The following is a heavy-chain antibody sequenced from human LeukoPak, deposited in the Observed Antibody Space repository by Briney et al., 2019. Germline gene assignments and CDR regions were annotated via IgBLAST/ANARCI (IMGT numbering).Heavy chain of an antibody. CDR3: ARVRQGPVIDY. D-gene: IGHD3-16*01. J-gene: IGHJ4*02. V-gene: IGHV1-46*01. CDR2: INPSDGNP. CDR1: GYTFTSYY. Sequence: ASVKVSCKASGYTFTSYYLHWVRHAPGQGLEWMGIINPSDGNPSYSQRFQSRVTMTRDMSTSTVFMELSSLRSEDTAVYYCARVRQGPVIDYWGQGTLVTVSS.